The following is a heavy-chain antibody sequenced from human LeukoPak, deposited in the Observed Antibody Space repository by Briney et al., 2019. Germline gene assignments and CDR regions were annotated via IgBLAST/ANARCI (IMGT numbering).Heavy chain of an antibody. Sequence: GGSLRLSCAASGFTFSSYWMHWVRRAPGKGLVWVSRINTDGSSTSYADSVKGRFTISRDNAKNTLYLQMNSLRAEDTAVYYCARRTYYYYYMDVWGKGTTVTVSS. CDR2: INTDGSST. CDR3: ARRTYYYYYMDV. CDR1: GFTFSSYW. V-gene: IGHV3-74*01. D-gene: IGHD3/OR15-3a*01. J-gene: IGHJ6*03.